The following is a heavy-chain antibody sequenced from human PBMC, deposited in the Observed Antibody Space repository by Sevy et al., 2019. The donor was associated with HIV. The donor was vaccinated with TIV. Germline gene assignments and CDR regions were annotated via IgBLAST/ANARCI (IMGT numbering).Heavy chain of an antibody. D-gene: IGHD6-19*01. Sequence: GGSLRLSCAASGFTFSSYAMSWVRQAPGKGLEWVAAISGSGGSTYYADSVKGRFSMSRDNSKNTRYLQMNSLRAEDTAVYYCAKYPKHIAVAGSFDYWGQGTLVTVSS. J-gene: IGHJ4*02. CDR3: AKYPKHIAVAGSFDY. CDR2: ISGSGGST. CDR1: GFTFSSYA. V-gene: IGHV3-23*01.